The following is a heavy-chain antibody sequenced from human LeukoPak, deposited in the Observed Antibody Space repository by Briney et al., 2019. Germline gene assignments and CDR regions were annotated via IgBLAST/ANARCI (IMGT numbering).Heavy chain of an antibody. Sequence: GGSLRLSWAASGFNFSSQWKSWVRQAPGKGLEWVANIKQDGSEKYYVDSVKGRFTISRDNAKNSLYLQMNSLRAEDTAVYYCAGRSMPWGQGTLVTVSS. V-gene: IGHV3-7*03. CDR3: AGRSMP. J-gene: IGHJ4*02. D-gene: IGHD2/OR15-2a*01. CDR1: GFNFSSQW. CDR2: IKQDGSEK.